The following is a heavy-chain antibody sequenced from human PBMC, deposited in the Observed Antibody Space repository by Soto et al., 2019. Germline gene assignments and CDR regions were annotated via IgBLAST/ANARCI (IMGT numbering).Heavy chain of an antibody. D-gene: IGHD3-10*01. CDR1: GGSFSNFG. V-gene: IGHV1-18*04. CDR3: AREYGSGSSPI. Sequence: ASVKVSCKASGGSFSNFGISWVRQAPGQGLEWMGWISAYNGNTNYAQKLQGRVTMTTDTSTSTAYMELRSLRSDDTAVYYCAREYGSGSSPIWGQGTMVTVSS. J-gene: IGHJ3*02. CDR2: ISAYNGNT.